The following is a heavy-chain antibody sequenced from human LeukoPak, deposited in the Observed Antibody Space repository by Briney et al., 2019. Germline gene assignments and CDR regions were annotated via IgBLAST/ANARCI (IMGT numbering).Heavy chain of an antibody. V-gene: IGHV4-59*01. CDR3: VRDGGDYGFYFDY. CDR1: GGSISSYY. D-gene: IGHD4-17*01. Sequence: SETLSLTCTVSGGSISSYYWSWIRQPPGKGLEWIGYIYYSGSTNYNPSLKSRVTISVDTSKNQFSLKLSSVTAADTAVYYCVRDGGDYGFYFDYWGQGTLVTVSS. CDR2: IYYSGST. J-gene: IGHJ4*02.